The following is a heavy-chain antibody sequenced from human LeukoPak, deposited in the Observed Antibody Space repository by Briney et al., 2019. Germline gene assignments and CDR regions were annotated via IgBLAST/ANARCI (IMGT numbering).Heavy chain of an antibody. D-gene: IGHD2-8*01. Sequence: SETLSLTCTVSGGSISSYYWSWIRQPPGKGLEWIGYIYYSGSTNYNPSLKSRVAMSLDTSKNQVSLNLRSVTAADTAVYFCTRVVNGGHFDYWGQGTLVTVSS. V-gene: IGHV4-59*01. CDR1: GGSISSYY. J-gene: IGHJ4*02. CDR2: IYYSGST. CDR3: TRVVNGGHFDY.